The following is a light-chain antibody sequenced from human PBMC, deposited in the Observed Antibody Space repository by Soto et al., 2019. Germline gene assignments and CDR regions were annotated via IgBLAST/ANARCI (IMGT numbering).Light chain of an antibody. CDR3: QQYGSSWWT. J-gene: IGKJ1*01. CDR2: GAS. CDR1: QSVSSSY. Sequence: EIVLTQSPGTLSLSPGERATLSCRASQSVSSSYLAWYQQKPGQAPRLLIYGASSRATGIPDRFSGSGSGTEFNLTISRLQPQGPALSYCQQYGSSWWTLGQWTKV. V-gene: IGKV3-20*01.